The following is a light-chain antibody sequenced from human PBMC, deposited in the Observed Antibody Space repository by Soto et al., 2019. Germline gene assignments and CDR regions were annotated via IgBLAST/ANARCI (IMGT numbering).Light chain of an antibody. CDR2: GAS. V-gene: IGKV3-20*01. J-gene: IGKJ1*01. Sequence: EIVLTQSPGTLSLSPGERATLSCRASQSVSSSYLAWYQQKPGQAPRLLIYGASSRATGIPDRFSGSWSGKDFTLTSSRLEPEDFAVYYCQQYGSSRTFGQGTKVEIK. CDR1: QSVSSSY. CDR3: QQYGSSRT.